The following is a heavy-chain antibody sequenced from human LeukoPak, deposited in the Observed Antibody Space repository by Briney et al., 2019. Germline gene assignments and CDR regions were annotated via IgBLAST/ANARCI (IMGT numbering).Heavy chain of an antibody. Sequence: SETLSLTCTVSGGSISSGDYYWRWIRQPPGTGLEWIGYISYSGSAYYNPSLKSRITISVHTSTNQFSLRLSSVTAADTAVYYCARDRFGEYYFDYWGQGTLVTVSS. J-gene: IGHJ4*02. CDR3: ARDRFGEYYFDY. V-gene: IGHV4-30-4*01. CDR2: ISYSGSA. D-gene: IGHD3-10*01. CDR1: GGSISSGDYY.